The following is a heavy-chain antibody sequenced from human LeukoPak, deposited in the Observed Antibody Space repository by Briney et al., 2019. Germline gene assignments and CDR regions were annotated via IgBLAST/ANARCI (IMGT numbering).Heavy chain of an antibody. D-gene: IGHD3-3*01. CDR1: GGTFSSYA. J-gene: IGHJ4*02. Sequence: ASVKVSCKASGGTFSSYAISWVRQAPGKGLEWVSAISGSGGSTYYADSVKGRFTISRDNSKNTLYLQMNSLRAEDTAVYYCTIFALDYWGQGTLVTVSS. CDR3: TIFALDY. V-gene: IGHV3-23*01. CDR2: ISGSGGST.